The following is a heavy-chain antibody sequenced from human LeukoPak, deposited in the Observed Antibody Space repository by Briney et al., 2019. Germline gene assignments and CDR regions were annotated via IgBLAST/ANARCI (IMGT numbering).Heavy chain of an antibody. V-gene: IGHV4-59*01. CDR1: GGSISSYY. D-gene: IGHD6-13*01. J-gene: IGHJ6*02. CDR2: IYYSGST. Sequence: SETLSLTCTVSGGSISSYYWSWIRQPPGKGLEWIGYIYYSGSTNYNPSLKSRVTISVDTSKDQFSLKLSSVTAADTAVYYCARDRVGSSWPYYYYGMDVWGQGTTVTVSS. CDR3: ARDRVGSSWPYYYYGMDV.